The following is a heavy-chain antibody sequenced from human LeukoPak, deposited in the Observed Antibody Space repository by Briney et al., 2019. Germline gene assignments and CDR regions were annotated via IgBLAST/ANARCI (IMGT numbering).Heavy chain of an antibody. J-gene: IGHJ4*02. V-gene: IGHV3-48*01. CDR3: AREKGSSGFPYYFDS. CDR2: ISSSSSTI. CDR1: GFTFSSYA. Sequence: GGSLRLSCAASGFTFSSYAMSWVRQAPGKGLEWVSYISSSSSTIYYADSVRGRFTISRDNAKNSLYLQMNSLRADDTAVYYCAREKGSSGFPYYFDSWGQGTLVTVSS. D-gene: IGHD3-22*01.